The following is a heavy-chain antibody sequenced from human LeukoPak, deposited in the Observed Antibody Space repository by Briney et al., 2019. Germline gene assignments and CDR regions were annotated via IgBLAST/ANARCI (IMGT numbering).Heavy chain of an antibody. Sequence: ASVTVSFTASGYIFSSYGISWVRQAPGQGLEWMGWISAYNGNTNHAQKFQGRVTMTTETSTSTVYMELRSLRSDDTAVYYCARTSSGWQFDYWGQGTLVTVSS. V-gene: IGHV1-18*01. J-gene: IGHJ4*02. CDR3: ARTSSGWQFDY. CDR1: GYIFSSYG. CDR2: ISAYNGNT. D-gene: IGHD6-19*01.